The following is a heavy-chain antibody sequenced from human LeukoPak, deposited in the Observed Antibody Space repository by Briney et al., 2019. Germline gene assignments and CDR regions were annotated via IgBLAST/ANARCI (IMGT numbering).Heavy chain of an antibody. V-gene: IGHV3-21*01. J-gene: IGHJ3*02. Sequence: GRSLRLSCAASGFTFSTYSMNWVRQAPGKGLEWVSTITSYNTIYYADSVKGRFTISRDNAENSLYLQMNNLRAEDTAVYYCARERGPHRWELHIWGQGTMVTVSS. D-gene: IGHD1-26*01. CDR3: ARERGPHRWELHI. CDR1: GFTFSTYS. CDR2: ITSYNTI.